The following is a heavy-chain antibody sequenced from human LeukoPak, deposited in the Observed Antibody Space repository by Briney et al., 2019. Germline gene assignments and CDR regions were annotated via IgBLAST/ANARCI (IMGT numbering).Heavy chain of an antibody. Sequence: GASVKVSCKASGYTFTSYGISWVRQAPGQGLEWMGWISAYNGNTNYAQKLQGRVTMTTDTSTSTAYMELRSLRSDDTAVYYCARDTFVLEWLASDAFDIWGQGTMVTVSS. J-gene: IGHJ3*02. V-gene: IGHV1-18*01. CDR2: ISAYNGNT. CDR1: GYTFTSYG. CDR3: ARDTFVLEWLASDAFDI. D-gene: IGHD3-3*01.